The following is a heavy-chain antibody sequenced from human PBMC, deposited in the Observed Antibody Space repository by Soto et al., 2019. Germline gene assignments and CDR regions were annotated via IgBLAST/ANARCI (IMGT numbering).Heavy chain of an antibody. CDR2: VFYTGFT. V-gene: IGHV4-39*07. D-gene: IGHD3-22*01. J-gene: IGHJ4*02. CDR3: ARERNKYGSGYAQGFDY. Sequence: SETLSLTCAVSGGSISGSYYYWGWLRQSPGKGPEWIGSVFYTGFTSYNPSLERRVSVSVDTSKNQFSLKLSSVTAADTAVYYCARERNKYGSGYAQGFDYWGQGTLVTVSS. CDR1: GGSISGSYYY.